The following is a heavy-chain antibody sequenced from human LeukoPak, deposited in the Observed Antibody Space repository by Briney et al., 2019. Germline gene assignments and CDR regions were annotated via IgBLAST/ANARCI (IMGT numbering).Heavy chain of an antibody. CDR1: GFTFSNG. CDR3: AKNRDSSDYPRDFDF. Sequence: GGSLRLSCAAFGFTFSNGMHWVRQTPGKGLEWVAFIRHDGSYQQYAASVKGRFTVSRDNSKDMVYLQMNSLRTEDTAVYYCAKNRDSSDYPRDFDFWGQGTLVTVSS. CDR2: IRHDGSYQ. D-gene: IGHD3-22*01. J-gene: IGHJ4*02. V-gene: IGHV3-30*02.